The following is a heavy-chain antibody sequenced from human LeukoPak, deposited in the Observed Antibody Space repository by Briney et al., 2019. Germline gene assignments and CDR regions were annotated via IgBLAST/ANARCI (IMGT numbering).Heavy chain of an antibody. D-gene: IGHD1-26*01. CDR3: AREWNGAVGTDYFDY. V-gene: IGHV3-21*01. Sequence: GGSLRLSCAASGFTLSSYSMNWVRQDPGKGLEWVSSISSSSSYIYYADSVKGRFTISRDNAKNSLYLQMHSLRAEDTAVYYCAREWNGAVGTDYFDYWGQGTLVTVSS. CDR1: GFTLSSYS. CDR2: ISSSSSYI. J-gene: IGHJ4*02.